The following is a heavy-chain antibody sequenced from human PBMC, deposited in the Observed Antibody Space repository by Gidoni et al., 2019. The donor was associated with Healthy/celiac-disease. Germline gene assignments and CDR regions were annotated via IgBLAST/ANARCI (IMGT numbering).Heavy chain of an antibody. CDR3: ARGTAYDFWSGYDVDYYYYGMDV. Sequence: QLPLQESFPGLVTPSDTLSLPCTFSVFSISSSSYYWGWLRQPPGKGLEWIGSNYYSGSTYYNPYIKRRVTISVDTYKNQFSLKLSSVTAADKAVDYCARGTAYDFWSGYDVDYYYYGMDVWGQGTTVTVSS. CDR2: NYYSGST. CDR1: VFSISSSSYY. D-gene: IGHD3-3*01. J-gene: IGHJ6*02. V-gene: IGHV4-39*07.